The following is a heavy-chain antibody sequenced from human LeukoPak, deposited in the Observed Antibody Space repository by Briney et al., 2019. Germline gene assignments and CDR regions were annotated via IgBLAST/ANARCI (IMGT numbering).Heavy chain of an antibody. Sequence: SETLSLTCTVSGGSISSYYWSWIRQPAGKGLEWIGFIYYSGSTNYNPSLKSRVIISLDTSKNQFSLKLSSVTAADTAVYYCARTRYYYNSRSYGAPYYFDYWGQGTLVTVSS. CDR3: ARTRYYYNSRSYGAPYYFDY. CDR2: IYYSGST. D-gene: IGHD3-10*01. J-gene: IGHJ4*02. V-gene: IGHV4-59*08. CDR1: GGSISSYY.